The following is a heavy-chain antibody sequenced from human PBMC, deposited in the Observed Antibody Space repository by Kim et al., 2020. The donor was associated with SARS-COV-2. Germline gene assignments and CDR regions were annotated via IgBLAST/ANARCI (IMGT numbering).Heavy chain of an antibody. D-gene: IGHD6-6*01. V-gene: IGHV4-4*07. CDR3: ARVKYSSSSGHFDY. J-gene: IGHJ4*02. Sequence: NPSLKSRVSMSVDTYKNQFSLKLTSVTAADTAVYYCARVKYSSSSGHFDYWGQGTLVTVSS.